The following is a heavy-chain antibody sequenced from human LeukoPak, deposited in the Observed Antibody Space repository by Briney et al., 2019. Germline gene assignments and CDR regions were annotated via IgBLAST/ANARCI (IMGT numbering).Heavy chain of an antibody. CDR2: IYSARST. CDR1: X. V-gene: IGHV3-53*01. D-gene: IGHD6-25*01. J-gene: IGHJ3*02. CDR3: ASESGAFDI. Sequence: XMSWVRQAPXXXLSCVSVIYSARSTYYAYSVKGRFTISRDNSKNTLYLQMNSLRAEDTAVYYCASESGAFDIWGQGTMVTVSS.